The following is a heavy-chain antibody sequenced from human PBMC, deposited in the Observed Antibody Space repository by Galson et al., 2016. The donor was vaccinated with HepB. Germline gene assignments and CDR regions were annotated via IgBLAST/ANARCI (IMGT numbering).Heavy chain of an antibody. CDR3: VRGGDFWSGYPDY. D-gene: IGHD3-3*01. J-gene: IGHJ4*01. CDR1: GYSFSSSW. V-gene: IGHV5-51*01. CDR2: IYPRDSDT. Sequence: QSGAEVKKPGESLKISCKASGYSFSSSWIAWVRQMPGKGLEWMGVIYPRDSDTRYSPSFQGQVSISADKSISTAYLQWSSLKASDTAMYFCVRGGDFWSGYPDYWGHGTLVTVSA.